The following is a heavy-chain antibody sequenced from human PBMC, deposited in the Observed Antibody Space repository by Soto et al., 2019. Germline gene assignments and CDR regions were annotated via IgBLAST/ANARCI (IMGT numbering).Heavy chain of an antibody. CDR2: ISTYIGNT. V-gene: IGHV1-18*01. CDR1: GYTFTSHG. D-gene: IGHD3-9*01. J-gene: IGHJ4*02. CDR3: ARDRGFTGYRYYFDY. Sequence: QAQLVQSGAEVKKPGASVKVSCKASGYTFTSHGIGWVRQAPGQGLEWMGWISTYIGNTNYAQKLQGRVTMTTDTTTSTAYMELRSLRSDDTAVYYCARDRGFTGYRYYFDYWGQGTLVTVSS.